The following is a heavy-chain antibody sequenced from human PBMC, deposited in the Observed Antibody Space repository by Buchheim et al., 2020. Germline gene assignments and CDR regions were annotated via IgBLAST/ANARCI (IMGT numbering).Heavy chain of an antibody. D-gene: IGHD3-22*01. Sequence: QLQLQESGPGLVKPSETLSLTCTVSGGSISSSSYYWGWIRQPPGKGLEWIGSIYYSGSTYYNPSLKSRVTISVDTSKNQFSLKLSSVTAADTAVYYCARGGGVTMIVVMNAFDIWGQGT. CDR1: GGSISSSSYY. CDR3: ARGGGVTMIVVMNAFDI. J-gene: IGHJ3*02. V-gene: IGHV4-39*07. CDR2: IYYSGST.